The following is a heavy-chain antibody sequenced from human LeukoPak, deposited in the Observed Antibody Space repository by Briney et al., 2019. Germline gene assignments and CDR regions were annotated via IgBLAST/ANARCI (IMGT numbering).Heavy chain of an antibody. V-gene: IGHV4-34*01. Sequence: SETLSLTCAVYGGSFSGYYWSWTRQPPGKGLEWIGEINHSGSTNYNPSLKSRVTISVDTSKNQFSLKLSSVTAADTAVYYCARKRGYYGSGSYLAFDIWGQGTMVTVSS. J-gene: IGHJ3*02. CDR1: GGSFSGYY. CDR2: INHSGST. CDR3: ARKRGYYGSGSYLAFDI. D-gene: IGHD3-10*01.